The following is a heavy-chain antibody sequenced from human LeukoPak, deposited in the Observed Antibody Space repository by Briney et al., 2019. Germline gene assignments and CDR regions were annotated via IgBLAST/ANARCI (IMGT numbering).Heavy chain of an antibody. CDR1: GGTFSSYA. D-gene: IGHD1-1*01. J-gene: IGHJ5*02. Sequence: SVKVSCKASGGTFSSYAISWVRQAPGQGLEWMGRIIPILGIANYAQKFQGRVTITADKSTSTAYMELSSLRSEDTAMYYCARGAGLENWFDPWGQGTLVTVSS. CDR3: ARGAGLENWFDP. V-gene: IGHV1-69*04. CDR2: IIPILGIA.